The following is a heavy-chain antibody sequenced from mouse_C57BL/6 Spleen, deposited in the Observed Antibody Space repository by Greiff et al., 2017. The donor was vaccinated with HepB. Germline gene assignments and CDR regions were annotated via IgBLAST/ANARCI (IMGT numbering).Heavy chain of an antibody. CDR1: GFTFSSYA. Sequence: EVKLVESGEGLVKPGGSLKLSCAASGFTFSSYAMSWVRQTPEKRLEWVAYISSGGDYIYYADTVKGRFTISSDNARNTLYLQMSSLKSEDTAMYYCTRVDYGSLPYWYFDVWGTGTTVTVSS. CDR3: TRVDYGSLPYWYFDV. D-gene: IGHD1-1*01. J-gene: IGHJ1*03. V-gene: IGHV5-9-1*02. CDR2: ISSGGDYI.